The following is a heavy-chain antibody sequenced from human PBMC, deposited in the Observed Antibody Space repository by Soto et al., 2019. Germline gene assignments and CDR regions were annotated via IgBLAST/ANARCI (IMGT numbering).Heavy chain of an antibody. CDR1: GFTFSSYG. J-gene: IGHJ6*02. V-gene: IGHV3-30*18. CDR3: AKDKHQMLTYYYYGLDV. CDR2: ISFDGKNK. Sequence: SLRLSCAASGFTFSSYGIHWVRQAPGKGLEWVAVISFDGKNKYYGDSVKGRFTISRDNSKNTLYLQMNSLRTEDTAVYFCAKDKHQMLTYYYYGLDVWGQGTTVTVS. D-gene: IGHD3-16*01.